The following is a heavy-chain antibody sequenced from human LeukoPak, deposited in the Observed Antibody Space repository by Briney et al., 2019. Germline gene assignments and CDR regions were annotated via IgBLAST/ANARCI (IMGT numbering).Heavy chain of an antibody. D-gene: IGHD5-12*01. V-gene: IGHV4-59*06. Sequence: SETLSLTCTVSGGSISSYYWSWIRQHPGKGLEWIGYIYYSGSTYYNPSLKSRVTISVDTSKNQFSLKLSSVTAADTAVYYCARSPPGVATTSGHGYCYYGMDVWGQGTTVTVSS. CDR3: ARSPPGVATTSGHGYCYYGMDV. CDR2: IYYSGST. J-gene: IGHJ6*02. CDR1: GGSISSYY.